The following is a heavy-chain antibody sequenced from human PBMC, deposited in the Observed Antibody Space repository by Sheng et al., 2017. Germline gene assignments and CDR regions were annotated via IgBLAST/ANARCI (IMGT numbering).Heavy chain of an antibody. D-gene: IGHD3-3*01. Sequence: EVQLVESGGGLIPALGGPVRLSCAASGFTVSSNYMSWVRQTPGKGLEWVSVIYSGGTTYYADSVRGRFTISRDNSKNTLYLQMNSLRPEDTAVYYCTRSIFWASLSGFDYWGQGTLVTVSS. V-gene: IGHV3-53*01. CDR1: GFTVSSNY. CDR3: TRSIFWASLSGFDY. CDR2: IYSGGTT. J-gene: IGHJ4*02.